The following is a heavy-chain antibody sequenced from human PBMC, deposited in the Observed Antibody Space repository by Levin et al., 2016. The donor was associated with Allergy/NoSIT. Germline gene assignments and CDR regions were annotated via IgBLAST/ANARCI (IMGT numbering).Heavy chain of an antibody. CDR3: ARARYYYDSSGSSIQYFDY. V-gene: IGHV4-31*02. CDR2: IYYSGST. D-gene: IGHD3-22*01. J-gene: IGHJ4*02. Sequence: WIRQPPGKGLEWIGYIYYSGSTYYNPSLKSRVTISVDTSKNQFSLKLSSVTAADTAVYYCARARYYYDSSGSSIQYFDYWGQGTLVTVSS.